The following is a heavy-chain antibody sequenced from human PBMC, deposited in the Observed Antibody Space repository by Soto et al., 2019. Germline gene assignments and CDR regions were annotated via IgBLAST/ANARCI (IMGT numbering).Heavy chain of an antibody. CDR3: ARDRAPHRIAVAGTGGYYFDY. V-gene: IGHV3-74*01. Sequence: PGGSLRLSCAASGFTVSSYWMHWVRQAPGKGLVWVSRINSDGSSTSYADSVKGRFTISRDNAKNTLYLQMNSLRAEDTAVYYCARDRAPHRIAVAGTGGYYFDYWGQGTLVTVS. J-gene: IGHJ4*02. D-gene: IGHD6-19*01. CDR1: GFTVSSYW. CDR2: INSDGSST.